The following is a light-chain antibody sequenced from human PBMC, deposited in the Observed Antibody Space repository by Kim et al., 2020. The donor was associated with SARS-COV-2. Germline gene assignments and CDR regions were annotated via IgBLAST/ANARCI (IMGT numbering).Light chain of an antibody. CDR2: GAS. J-gene: IGKJ1*01. CDR3: QQYGSSPWT. V-gene: IGKV3-20*01. CDR1: QSVSSSY. Sequence: SPGESATLSCRDSQSVSSSYLAWYQQKPGQAPRLLIYGASSRATGIPDRFSGSGSGTDFTLTISRLEPEDFAVYYCQQYGSSPWTFGQGTKVDIK.